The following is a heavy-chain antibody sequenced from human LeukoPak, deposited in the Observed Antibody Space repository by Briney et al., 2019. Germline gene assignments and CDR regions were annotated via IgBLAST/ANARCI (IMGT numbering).Heavy chain of an antibody. CDR1: GFTFSTCA. CDR3: ARTSSAFDI. Sequence: PGGSLRLSCAASGFTFSTCATGWVRQAPGKGLGWASAISSSGGTIYYADSVKGRFTISRDNAKNSLYLQMNSLRDEDTALYYCARTSSAFDIWGQGTMVTVSS. J-gene: IGHJ3*02. V-gene: IGHV3-48*02. CDR2: ISSSGGTI. D-gene: IGHD2-2*01.